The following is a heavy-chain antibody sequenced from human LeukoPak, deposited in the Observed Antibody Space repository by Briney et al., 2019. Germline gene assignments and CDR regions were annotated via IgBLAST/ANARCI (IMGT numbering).Heavy chain of an antibody. D-gene: IGHD3-22*01. CDR3: ARASRRYYDSSGSSPPDY. V-gene: IGHV1-69*13. CDR2: IIPIFGTA. Sequence: SVKVSCKASGGTFSSYAISWVRQAPGQGLEWMGGIIPIFGTANYAQKFQGRVTITADESTSTAYMELSSLRSEDTAVYYCARASRRYYDSSGSSPPDYWGQGTLVTVSS. J-gene: IGHJ4*02. CDR1: GGTFSSYA.